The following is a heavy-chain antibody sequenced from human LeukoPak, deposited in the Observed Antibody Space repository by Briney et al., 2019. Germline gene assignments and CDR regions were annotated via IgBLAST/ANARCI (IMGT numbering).Heavy chain of an antibody. Sequence: GSLRLSCAASGFTFSSYGMHWVRQAPGKGLEWVAVISYDGSNKYYADSVKGRFTISRDNSKNTLSLQMNSLRPEDTAVYYCARSSRPRYSYGYFDYWGQGTLVTVSS. V-gene: IGHV3-30*19. D-gene: IGHD5-18*01. CDR3: ARSSRPRYSYGYFDY. J-gene: IGHJ4*02. CDR2: ISYDGSNK. CDR1: GFTFSSYG.